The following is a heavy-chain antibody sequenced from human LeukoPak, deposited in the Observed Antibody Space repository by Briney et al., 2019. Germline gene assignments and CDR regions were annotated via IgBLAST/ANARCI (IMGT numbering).Heavy chain of an antibody. CDR2: INPSGGGT. V-gene: IGHV1-46*01. Sequence: GASVKVSCKTSGYAFTSYNMHWVRQAPGQGLEWMGIINPSGGGTSYAQKLQGRVTMTRDTSTNTVYMELSSLRSEDTAVYYCARDNRGWSFDYWGQGTLVTVS. CDR1: GYAFTSYN. CDR3: ARDNRGWSFDY. D-gene: IGHD6-19*01. J-gene: IGHJ4*02.